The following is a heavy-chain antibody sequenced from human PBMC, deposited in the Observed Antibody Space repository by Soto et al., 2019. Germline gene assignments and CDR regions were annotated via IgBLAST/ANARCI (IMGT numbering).Heavy chain of an antibody. Sequence: SETLSLTCTVSGGSISSGGYYWSWIRQHPGKGLEWIGYIYYSGSTYYNPSLKSRVTISVDTSKHQFSLKLSSVTAADTAVYYCARDTGGYSYGPPAYFDYWGQGTLVTVSS. CDR1: GGSISSGGYY. CDR2: IYYSGST. V-gene: IGHV4-31*03. J-gene: IGHJ4*02. D-gene: IGHD5-18*01. CDR3: ARDTGGYSYGPPAYFDY.